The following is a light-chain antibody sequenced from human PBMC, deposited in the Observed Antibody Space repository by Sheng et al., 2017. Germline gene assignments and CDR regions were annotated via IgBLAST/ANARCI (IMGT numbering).Light chain of an antibody. CDR3: QQRSNWPPYT. Sequence: EIVLTQSPATLSLSPGERATLSCRASQSVSNFLAWYQQKPGQAPRLLMYDASSRATGIPARFSGSVSGSDFTLTISSLEPEDFAVYYCQQRSNWPPYTFGQGTKLEI. CDR2: DAS. V-gene: IGKV3-11*01. J-gene: IGKJ2*01. CDR1: QSVSNF.